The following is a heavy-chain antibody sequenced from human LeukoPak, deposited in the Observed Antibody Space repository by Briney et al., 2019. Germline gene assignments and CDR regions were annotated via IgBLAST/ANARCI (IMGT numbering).Heavy chain of an antibody. Sequence: SETLSLTCTVSGGSISSYSWSWIRQPAGKGLEWIGRISTTGSTNYNPSLKSRVTISADTSKNQFSLKLSSVTAADTAMYYCARDLSVTAKFDYWGQGTLVTVSS. CDR3: ARDLSVTAKFDY. CDR1: GGSISSYS. CDR2: ISTTGST. D-gene: IGHD5-18*01. V-gene: IGHV4-4*07. J-gene: IGHJ4*02.